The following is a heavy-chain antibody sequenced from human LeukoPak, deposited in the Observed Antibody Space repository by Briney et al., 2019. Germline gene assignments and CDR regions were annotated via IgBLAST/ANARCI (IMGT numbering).Heavy chain of an antibody. Sequence: PGGSLRLSCAASGFTVSGSYMSWVRQAPGKGLEWVSVVYSGGSTYYADSVKGRFTISRDNSKNTLYLQMNSLRAEDTAVYYCGVGGYSYGPDYWGQGTLVTVSS. J-gene: IGHJ4*02. CDR1: GFTVSGSY. CDR3: GVGGYSYGPDY. D-gene: IGHD5-18*01. V-gene: IGHV3-53*01. CDR2: VYSGGST.